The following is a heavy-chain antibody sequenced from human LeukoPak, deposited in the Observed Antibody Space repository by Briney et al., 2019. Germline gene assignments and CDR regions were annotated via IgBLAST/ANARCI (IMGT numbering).Heavy chain of an antibody. J-gene: IGHJ4*02. CDR3: SSRVGGYYFDY. D-gene: IGHD1-26*01. Sequence: PGGSLRLSCAASGFTFSYYNMNWIRLAPGKGLEWVSSISSSSSYIYYADSVKGRFTISRDNAKSSLYLQMNSLRAEDTAVYYCSSRVGGYYFDYWGQGTLVTVSS. V-gene: IGHV3-21*01. CDR2: ISSSSSYI. CDR1: GFTFSYYN.